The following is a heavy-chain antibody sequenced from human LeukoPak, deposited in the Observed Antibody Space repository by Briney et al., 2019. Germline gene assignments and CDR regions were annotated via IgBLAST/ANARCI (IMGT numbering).Heavy chain of an antibody. CDR2: INPNSACT. D-gene: IGHD6-19*01. V-gene: IGHV1-2*02. CDR3: ARDCIAVAGTVLNCFDP. J-gene: IGHJ5*02. Sequence: GASVKVSCKASGYTFNDYYIHWVRQTPGQGRDGMGWINPNSACTYYAQRFQGRVTMIRDTFITTAYMDMSRLRSDDTVVYYCARDCIAVAGTVLNCFDPWGKGTLVSVSS. CDR1: GYTFNDYY.